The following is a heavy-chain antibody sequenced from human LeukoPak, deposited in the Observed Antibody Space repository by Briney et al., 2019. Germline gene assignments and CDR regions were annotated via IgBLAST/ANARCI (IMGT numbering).Heavy chain of an antibody. J-gene: IGHJ6*02. V-gene: IGHV3-7*03. Sequence: GGSLRLSCVASGFTFSSYWMSWVRQAPGKGLEWVANIRQDGNEKYYVDSVKGRFTISRDSAKNSLYLQMNSLRVEDTAVYYCIRAMDVWGPGTTVTVSS. CDR2: IRQDGNEK. CDR3: IRAMDV. CDR1: GFTFSSYW.